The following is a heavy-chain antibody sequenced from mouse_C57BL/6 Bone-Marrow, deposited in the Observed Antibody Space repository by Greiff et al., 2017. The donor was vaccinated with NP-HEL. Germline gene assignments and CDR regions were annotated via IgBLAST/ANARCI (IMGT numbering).Heavy chain of an antibody. Sequence: VQLQQSGAELVRPATSVKLSCKASGYTFTSYWMHWVKQRPGQGLEWIGVIDPSDSYTNYNQKFKGKATLTVDTSSSTAYMQLSSLTSEDSAVYYCARRAGNYYFDYWGQGTTLTVSS. V-gene: IGHV1-59*01. D-gene: IGHD2-1*01. CDR2: IDPSDSYT. CDR1: GYTFTSYW. J-gene: IGHJ2*01. CDR3: ARRAGNYYFDY.